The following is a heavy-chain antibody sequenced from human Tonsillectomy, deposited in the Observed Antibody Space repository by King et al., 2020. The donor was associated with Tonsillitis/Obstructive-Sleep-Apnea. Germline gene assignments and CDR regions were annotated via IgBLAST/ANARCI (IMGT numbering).Heavy chain of an antibody. J-gene: IGHJ6*02. V-gene: IGHV4-34*01. D-gene: IGHD6-6*01. CDR1: GGSFSGYY. CDR2: INHSGST. Sequence: VQLQQWGAGLLKPSETLSLTYGVYGGSFSGYYWSWIRQPPGKGLEWIGEINHSGSTNYNPSLKSRVIISVDTSKDQFSLKLSSVTAADTAMYYCASGSSSSLAYYSYGMDVWGQGTTVTVSS. CDR3: ASGSSSSLAYYSYGMDV.